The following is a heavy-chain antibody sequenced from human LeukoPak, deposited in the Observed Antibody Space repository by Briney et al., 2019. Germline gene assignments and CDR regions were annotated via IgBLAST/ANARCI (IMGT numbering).Heavy chain of an antibody. CDR2: INPSGGST. CDR1: GYTFTSYY. J-gene: IGHJ4*02. CDR3: ARIYGDYSPDY. D-gene: IGHD4-17*01. Sequence: ASVKVSCKASGYTFTSYYVHWVRQAPGQGLEWMGIINPSGGSTSYAQKFQGRVTMTRDTSTSTAYMELRSLRSDDTAVYYCARIYGDYSPDYWGQGTLVTVSS. V-gene: IGHV1-46*01.